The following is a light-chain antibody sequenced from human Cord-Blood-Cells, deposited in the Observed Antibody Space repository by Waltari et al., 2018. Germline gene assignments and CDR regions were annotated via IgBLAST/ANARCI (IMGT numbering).Light chain of an antibody. CDR3: SSYAGSNNLV. Sequence: QSALTQPPSASGSPGQSVTISCTGTSSDVGAYNYVSWYQQHPGKAPKRMIYEVSKRPSGVPDRCSGSKSGNTAPLTVSGLQAEDEADYYCSSYAGSNNLVFGTGTKVTVL. CDR2: EVS. J-gene: IGLJ1*01. CDR1: SSDVGAYNY. V-gene: IGLV2-8*01.